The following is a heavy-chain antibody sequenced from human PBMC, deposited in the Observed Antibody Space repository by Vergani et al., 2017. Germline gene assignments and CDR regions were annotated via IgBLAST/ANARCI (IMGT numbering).Heavy chain of an antibody. CDR3: ARQLVLYYYDSSGYPIYYYYGMDV. Sequence: EVQLVQSGAEVKKPGESLKISCKGSGYSFTSYWIGWVRQMPGKGLEWMGIIYPGDSDTRYSPSFQGHVTISADKSISTAYLQWSSLKASDTAMYYCARQLVLYYYDSSGYPIYYYYGMDVWGQGTTVTVSS. J-gene: IGHJ6*02. D-gene: IGHD3-22*01. CDR1: GYSFTSYW. V-gene: IGHV5-51*01. CDR2: IYPGDSDT.